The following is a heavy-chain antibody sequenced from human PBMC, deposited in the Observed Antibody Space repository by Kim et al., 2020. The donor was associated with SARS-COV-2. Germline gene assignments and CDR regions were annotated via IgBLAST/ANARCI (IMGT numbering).Heavy chain of an antibody. CDR3: VKDNYDSSGQKLQLSAFDI. V-gene: IGHV3-64D*06. J-gene: IGHJ3*02. D-gene: IGHD3-22*01. Sequence: GRFTISRDNSKNTLYLQMSSLRAEDTAVYYCVKDNYDSSGQKLQLSAFDIWGQGTMVTVSS.